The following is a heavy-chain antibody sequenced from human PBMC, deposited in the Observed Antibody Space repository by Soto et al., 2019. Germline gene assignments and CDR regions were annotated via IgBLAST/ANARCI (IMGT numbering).Heavy chain of an antibody. Sequence: EVQLVESGGGLVKPGGSLRLSCAASGFTFANAWMSWVRQAPGKGLEWVGRVRGKADGGTTDYAAPVKGRFTISRDDSENTLYLQMNSLKIDDTAVYYCRRDWDDPVLWGQGTLVTVSS. CDR3: RRDWDDPVL. J-gene: IGHJ4*02. CDR2: VRGKADGGTT. CDR1: GFTFANAW. V-gene: IGHV3-15*01. D-gene: IGHD1-1*01.